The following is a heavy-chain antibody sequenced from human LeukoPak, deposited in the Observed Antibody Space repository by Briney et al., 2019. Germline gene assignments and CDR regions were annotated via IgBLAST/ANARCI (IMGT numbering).Heavy chain of an antibody. D-gene: IGHD3-10*01. Sequence: PGGFLRLSCAASGFTFSSYWMSWVRQAPGKGLEWVANIKQDGSEKYYVDSVKGRFTISRDNAKNSLYLQMNSLRAEDTAVYYCARARITMVRGVIGYYFDYWGQGTLVTVSS. CDR3: ARARITMVRGVIGYYFDY. J-gene: IGHJ4*02. V-gene: IGHV3-7*01. CDR1: GFTFSSYW. CDR2: IKQDGSEK.